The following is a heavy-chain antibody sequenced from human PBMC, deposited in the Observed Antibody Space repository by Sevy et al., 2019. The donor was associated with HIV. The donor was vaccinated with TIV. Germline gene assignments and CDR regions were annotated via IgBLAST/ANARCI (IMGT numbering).Heavy chain of an antibody. CDR2: IKQDGNEK. CDR1: GFNLSPYW. Sequence: GGSLRLSCVASGFNLSPYWMTRVRQAPRKGLEWVANIKQDGNEKYYVDSVKGRFTVSRDNAKNALYLQMYSLRVEDTAVYFCASNTYHYDSNTYYPVYWGQGTRVTVSS. D-gene: IGHD3-22*01. V-gene: IGHV3-7*01. CDR3: ASNTYHYDSNTYYPVY. J-gene: IGHJ4*02.